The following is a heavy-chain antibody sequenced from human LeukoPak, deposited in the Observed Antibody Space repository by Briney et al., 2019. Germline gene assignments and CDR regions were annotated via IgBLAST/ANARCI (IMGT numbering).Heavy chain of an antibody. CDR2: ITGSGDGT. CDR3: VKGFVHPTYYFDY. CDR1: GFTFSNYA. Sequence: SGGSLRLSCAASGFTFSNYAMMGVRQAPGKRPEWISSITGSGDGTYYADSVRGRFTISRDNSENTLYLQVNSLRVEDTAVYFCVKGFVHPTYYFDYWGQGTLVTVSS. V-gene: IGHV3-23*01. D-gene: IGHD3-10*01. J-gene: IGHJ4*02.